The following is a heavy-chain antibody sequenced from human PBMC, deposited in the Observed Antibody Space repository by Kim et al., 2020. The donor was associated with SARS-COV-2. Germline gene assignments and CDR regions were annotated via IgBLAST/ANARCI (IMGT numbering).Heavy chain of an antibody. CDR3: AKDIGDYSNSHYYYYGMDV. Sequence: GRFTTSRDNSKNALYLQMNSLRTEDTALYYCAKDIGDYSNSHYYYYGMDVWGQGTTVTVSS. J-gene: IGHJ6*02. V-gene: IGHV3-43*01. D-gene: IGHD4-4*01.